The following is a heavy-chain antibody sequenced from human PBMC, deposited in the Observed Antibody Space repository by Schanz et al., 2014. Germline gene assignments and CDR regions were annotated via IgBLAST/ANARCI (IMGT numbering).Heavy chain of an antibody. J-gene: IGHJ5*02. D-gene: IGHD3-22*01. V-gene: IGHV1-18*01. CDR2: ISAYNGNT. CDR1: GGTFSSDT. CDR3: AREVGLYDRGWFDP. Sequence: QLQLVQSGAEVKKPGSSVKVSCKAPGGTFSSDTFSWVRQAPGQGLEWMGWISAYNGNTNYAQKLQGRFTMTTDTSTSTAYMELRSLRADDTAVYYCAREVGLYDRGWFDPWGQGTLVTVSS.